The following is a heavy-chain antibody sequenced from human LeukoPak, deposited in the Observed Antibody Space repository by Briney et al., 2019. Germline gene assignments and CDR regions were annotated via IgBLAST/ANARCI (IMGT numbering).Heavy chain of an antibody. CDR2: INTNTGNP. Sequence: GASVKVSCKASGYTFTSYAMNWVRQAPGQGLEWMGWINTNTGNPTYAQGFTGRFVFSLDTSVSTAYLQISSLKAEDTAVYYCARTPKTRYLRYFDWFSNENWFDPWGQGTLVTVSS. V-gene: IGHV7-4-1*02. CDR3: ARTPKTRYLRYFDWFSNENWFDP. CDR1: GYTFTSYA. D-gene: IGHD3-9*01. J-gene: IGHJ5*02.